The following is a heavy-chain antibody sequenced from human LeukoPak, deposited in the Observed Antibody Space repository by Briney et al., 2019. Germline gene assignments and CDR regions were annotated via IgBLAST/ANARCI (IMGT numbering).Heavy chain of an antibody. D-gene: IGHD2/OR15-2a*01. V-gene: IGHV3-30*09. CDR3: ARGRVVIVPVGMKY. Sequence: PGRSLRLSCAASGFTFSSYAMHWVRQAPGEGLEWVAVISSDGTERHYADSVKGRFVTSRDNSNNTVDLHMDNLRPDDTGVYYCARGRVVIVPVGMKYWGPGTLVIVST. CDR1: GFTFSSYA. J-gene: IGHJ4*02. CDR2: ISSDGTER.